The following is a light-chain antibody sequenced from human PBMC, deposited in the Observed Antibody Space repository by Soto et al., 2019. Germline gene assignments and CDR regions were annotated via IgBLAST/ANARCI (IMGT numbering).Light chain of an antibody. J-gene: IGLJ3*02. CDR3: SSYAGSNLWV. CDR2: EVS. Sequence: SALTQPPSASGSPGQSVPISCTGTSSDVGGYNYVSWYQQHPGKAPKLMIYEVSKRPSGVPDRFSGSKSGNTASLTVSGLQAEDEADYYCSSYAGSNLWVFGGGTKLTVL. CDR1: SSDVGGYNY. V-gene: IGLV2-8*01.